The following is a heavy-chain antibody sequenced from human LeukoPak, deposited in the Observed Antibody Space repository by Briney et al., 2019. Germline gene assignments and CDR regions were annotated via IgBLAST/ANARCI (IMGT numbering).Heavy chain of an antibody. CDR2: ISGNGGST. D-gene: IGHD3-10*02. J-gene: IGHJ4*02. V-gene: IGHV3-23*01. CDR1: GFTFSDHA. CDR3: AKGDSYVPADY. Sequence: GSLRLSCKASGFTFSDHAMTWVRQAPVKGLEWVSAISGNGGSTYYADSVKGRFTISRDNSKNMLYLQMNSLRADDTAVYYCAKGDSYVPADYWGQGTLVTVSS.